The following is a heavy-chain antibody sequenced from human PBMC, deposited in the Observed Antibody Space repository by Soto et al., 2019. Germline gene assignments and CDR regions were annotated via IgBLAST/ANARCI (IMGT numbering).Heavy chain of an antibody. Sequence: SETLSLTCTVSGGSVSSGSYYWSWIRQPPGKGLEWIGYIYYSGSTNYNPSLKSRVTISVDTSKNQFSLKLSSVTAADTAVYCCAREIFDTAMVTRYYYGMDVWGQGTTVTVSS. D-gene: IGHD5-18*01. J-gene: IGHJ6*02. CDR3: AREIFDTAMVTRYYYGMDV. CDR2: IYYSGST. V-gene: IGHV4-61*01. CDR1: GGSVSSGSYY.